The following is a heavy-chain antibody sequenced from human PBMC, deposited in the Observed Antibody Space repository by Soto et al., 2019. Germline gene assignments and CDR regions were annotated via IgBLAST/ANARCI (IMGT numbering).Heavy chain of an antibody. J-gene: IGHJ6*02. Sequence: QVQLVQSGAEVKKPGASVKVSCKASGYTFTSYDINWVRQATGQGLEWMGWMNPNSGNTGYAQKFQGRVTMTRNTSISTAYMELSSLRSEDTAVYFCARGFLLQGPNNYYYGMDVWGQGTTVTVSS. D-gene: IGHD4-4*01. V-gene: IGHV1-8*01. CDR3: ARGFLLQGPNNYYYGMDV. CDR1: GYTFTSYD. CDR2: MNPNSGNT.